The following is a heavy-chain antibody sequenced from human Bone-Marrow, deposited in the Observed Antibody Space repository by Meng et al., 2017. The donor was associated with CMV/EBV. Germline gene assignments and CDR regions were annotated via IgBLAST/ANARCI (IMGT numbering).Heavy chain of an antibody. CDR1: GYYFASYS. CDR2: IIPIFGTA. J-gene: IGHJ3*02. CDR3: AGQTGDHDAFDI. Sequence: SVKVSCKASGYYFASYSISWVRQAPGQGLEWMGGIIPIFGTANYAQKFQGRVTITTDESTSTAYMELSSLRSEDTAVYYCAGQTGDHDAFDIWGQGTMVTVSS. V-gene: IGHV1-69*05. D-gene: IGHD7-27*01.